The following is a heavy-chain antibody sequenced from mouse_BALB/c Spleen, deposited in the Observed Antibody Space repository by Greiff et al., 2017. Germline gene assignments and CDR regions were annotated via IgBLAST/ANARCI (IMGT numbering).Heavy chain of an antibody. V-gene: IGHV5-9-4*01. D-gene: IGHD2-2*01. CDR2: ISSGGSST. J-gene: IGHJ3*01. CDR3: ASGVPLWLRRDGAWFAY. Sequence: EVQGVESGGGLVKPGGSLKLSCAASGFTFSSYAMSWVRQSPEKRLEWVAEISSGGSSTYYPDTVTGRFTISRDNAKNTLYMEMSSLKSEATAMYYCASGVPLWLRRDGAWFAYWGQGTLVTVSA. CDR1: GFTFSSYA.